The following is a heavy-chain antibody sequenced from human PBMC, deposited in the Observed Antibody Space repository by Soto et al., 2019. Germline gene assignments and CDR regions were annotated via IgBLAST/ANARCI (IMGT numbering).Heavy chain of an antibody. V-gene: IGHV1-69*13. Sequence: ASVKVSCKASGGTFSSYAISWVRQAPGQGLEWMGGIIPIFGTANYAQKFQGRVTITADESTSTAYMELSSLRSEDTAVYYCARERSYDILTGYPYYGMDVWGQGTTVT. CDR2: IIPIFGTA. CDR1: GGTFSSYA. CDR3: ARERSYDILTGYPYYGMDV. D-gene: IGHD3-9*01. J-gene: IGHJ6*01.